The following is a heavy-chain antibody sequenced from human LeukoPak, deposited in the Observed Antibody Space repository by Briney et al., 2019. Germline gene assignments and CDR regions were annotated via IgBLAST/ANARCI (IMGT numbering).Heavy chain of an antibody. J-gene: IGHJ3*02. CDR1: GFTVSSNY. CDR3: ARETYYYGSGRAGDDAFDI. CDR2: IYSGGST. D-gene: IGHD3-10*01. V-gene: IGHV3-53*01. Sequence: PGGSLRLSCAASGFTVSSNYMSWVRQAPGKGLEWVSVIYSGGSTYYADSVKGRFTISRDNSKNTLYLQMNSLRAEDTAVYYCARETYYYGSGRAGDDAFDIWGQGTLVTVSS.